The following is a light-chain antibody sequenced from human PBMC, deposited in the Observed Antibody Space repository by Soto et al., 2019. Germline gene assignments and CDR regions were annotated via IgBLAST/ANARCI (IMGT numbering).Light chain of an antibody. V-gene: IGLV1-40*01. J-gene: IGLJ1*01. CDR3: QSYDSSLSGSYV. CDR2: GNS. CDR1: SSNIGAGYD. Sequence: QAVVTQPPSVSGAPGQRVTISCTGSSSNIGAGYDVHWYQQLPGTAPKLLIYGNSNRPSGVPDRFSGSKSGTSASLAITGLQVEDEADYYCQSYDSSLSGSYVFGTGTKVTVL.